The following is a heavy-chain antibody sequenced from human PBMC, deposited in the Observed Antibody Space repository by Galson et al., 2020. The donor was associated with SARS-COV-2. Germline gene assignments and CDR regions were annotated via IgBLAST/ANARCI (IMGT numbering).Heavy chain of an antibody. CDR1: GFTFSSYG. Sequence: GGSLRLSCAASGFTFSSYGMHWVRQAPGKGLEWVAVIWYDGSNKYYADSVKGRFTISRDNSKNTLYLQMNSLRAEDTAVYYCAKDLTTYVDWYFDLWGRGTLVTVSS. V-gene: IGHV3-33*06. D-gene: IGHD3-16*01. J-gene: IGHJ2*01. CDR2: IWYDGSNK. CDR3: AKDLTTYVDWYFDL.